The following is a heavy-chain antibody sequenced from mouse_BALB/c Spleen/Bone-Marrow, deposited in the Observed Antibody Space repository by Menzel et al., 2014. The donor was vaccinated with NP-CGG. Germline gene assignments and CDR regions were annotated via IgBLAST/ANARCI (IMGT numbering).Heavy chain of an antibody. Sequence: VKLMESGPGLVALSQSLSITCTVSGFSLTSFGVHWVRQPPGKGLEWLGVIWAGGSTNYNSALMSRLSISKDNSQSQVFLKMNSLQTGDSAIYYCARAGSGFFDFWGQGTTLIVSS. CDR1: GFSLTSFG. V-gene: IGHV2-9*02. CDR2: IWAGGST. CDR3: ARAGSGFFDF. J-gene: IGHJ2*01. D-gene: IGHD3-1*01.